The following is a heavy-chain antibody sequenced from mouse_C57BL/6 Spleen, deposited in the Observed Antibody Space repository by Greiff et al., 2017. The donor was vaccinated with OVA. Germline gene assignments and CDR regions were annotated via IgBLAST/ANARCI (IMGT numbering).Heavy chain of an antibody. D-gene: IGHD4-1*01. CDR2: IIPSSGNT. CDR1: GYTFTSYW. V-gene: IGHV1-7*01. Sequence: QVQLQQSGAELAKPGASVKLSCKASGYTFTSYWMHWVKQRPGQGLEWIGYIIPSSGNTKYNKKFKDKATLTADKSSTTAYMQQSSLTHEDSAVYYCARWDCDGYFDVWGTGTTVTVSS. CDR3: ARWDCDGYFDV. J-gene: IGHJ1*03.